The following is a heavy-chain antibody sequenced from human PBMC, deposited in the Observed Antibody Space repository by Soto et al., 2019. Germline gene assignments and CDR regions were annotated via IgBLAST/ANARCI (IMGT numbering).Heavy chain of an antibody. D-gene: IGHD5-18*01. Sequence: SVKVSCKASGGPLISYAIIWGRQAPGQGLEWMGGIIPIFGTANYAQKFQGRVTITADESTSTAYMELSSLRSEDTAVYYCASREDTAMVFDYCGQGTLVTVSS. V-gene: IGHV1-69*01. CDR2: IIPIFGTA. J-gene: IGHJ4*02. CDR1: GGPLISYA. CDR3: ASREDTAMVFDY.